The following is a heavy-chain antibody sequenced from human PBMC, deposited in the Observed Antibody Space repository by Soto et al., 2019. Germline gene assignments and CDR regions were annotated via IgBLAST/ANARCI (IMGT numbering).Heavy chain of an antibody. CDR1: GFTFSSYA. Sequence: GGSLRLSCAASGFTFSSYAMSWVRQAPGKGLEWVSAISSSGGTTHYADSVKGRFIISRDNSKNTLYLQMNSLRAEDTAVYYCAKPGYLEQWLVRGYFDYWGQGTMITVSS. D-gene: IGHD6-19*01. CDR3: AKPGYLEQWLVRGYFDY. CDR2: ISSSGGTT. J-gene: IGHJ4*02. V-gene: IGHV3-23*01.